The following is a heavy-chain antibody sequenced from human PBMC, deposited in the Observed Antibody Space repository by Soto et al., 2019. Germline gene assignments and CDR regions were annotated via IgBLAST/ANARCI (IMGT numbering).Heavy chain of an antibody. D-gene: IGHD3-16*01. CDR2: TSYDGSNN. CDR1: GFTFRSYV. V-gene: IGHV3-33*05. CDR3: ARWGTTGGLDV. J-gene: IGHJ4*02. Sequence: QVQLVQSGAEVKKPGSSVKVSCVGSGFTFRSYVIHWVRQAPGKGLEWVALTSYDGSNNFYGDSVKGRFTISRHNSRNTVELQMDSLTFEDTALYYCARWGTTGGLDVWGQGTLVSVSS.